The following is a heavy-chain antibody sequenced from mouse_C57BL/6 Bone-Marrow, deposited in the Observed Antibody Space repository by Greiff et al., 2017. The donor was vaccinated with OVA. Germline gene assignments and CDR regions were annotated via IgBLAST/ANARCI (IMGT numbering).Heavy chain of an antibody. CDR3: TTYRY. J-gene: IGHJ2*01. CDR2: IDPDNGDT. CDR1: GFNIKDDY. V-gene: IGHV14-4*01. Sequence: EVQLKQSGAELVRPGASVKLSCTASGFNIKDDYMHWVKERPEQGLEWIGWIDPDNGDTEYASKFQGKATITADTSSKTVYLHLSSLTSEDTAVYYCTTYRYWGQGTTLTVSS.